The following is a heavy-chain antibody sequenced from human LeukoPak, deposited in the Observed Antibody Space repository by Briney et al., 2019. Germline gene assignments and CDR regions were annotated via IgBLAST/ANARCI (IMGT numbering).Heavy chain of an antibody. CDR3: ARTFNGFDPNFDH. CDR1: GFTFSNHA. Sequence: GGSLRLSCAASGFTFSNHAMNRVRQVPGKGLVWVSTISTDGDGPHYADSVKGRFTISRDNMKNTLYLQMDNLRDVDTAVYFCARTFNGFDPNFDHWGQGTLVTVSS. CDR2: ISTDGDGP. D-gene: IGHD5-12*01. J-gene: IGHJ4*02. V-gene: IGHV3-23*01.